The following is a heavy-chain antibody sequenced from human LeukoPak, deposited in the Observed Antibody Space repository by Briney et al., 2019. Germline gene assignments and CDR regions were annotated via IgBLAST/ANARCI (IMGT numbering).Heavy chain of an antibody. CDR2: INSDGSST. Sequence: GGSLRLSCAASGFTFSSYWMHSVRQAPGKGLVWVSRINSDGSSTSYADSVKGRFTISRDNAKNTLYLQMNSLRAEDTAVYYCARGRVAAAGSFVYWGQGTLVTVSS. CDR1: GFTFSSYW. CDR3: ARGRVAAAGSFVY. D-gene: IGHD6-13*01. J-gene: IGHJ4*02. V-gene: IGHV3-74*01.